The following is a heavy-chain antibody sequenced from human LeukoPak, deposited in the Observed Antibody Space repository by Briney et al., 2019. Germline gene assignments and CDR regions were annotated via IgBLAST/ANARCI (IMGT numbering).Heavy chain of an antibody. D-gene: IGHD2-2*01. J-gene: IGHJ6*02. CDR2: INQDGSET. CDR1: GLTFSSYW. CDR3: GRGGVVARAPAAIPYSYSPMDV. V-gene: IGHV3-7*04. Sequence: GGSLRLSCVASGLTFSSYWMAWVRQPPGKGLEWVANINQDGSETHFMDSVKGRFTISRDNAKNSLFLQMSGLRAEDAAVYYCGRGGVVARAPAAIPYSYSPMDVGGRGPTVPV.